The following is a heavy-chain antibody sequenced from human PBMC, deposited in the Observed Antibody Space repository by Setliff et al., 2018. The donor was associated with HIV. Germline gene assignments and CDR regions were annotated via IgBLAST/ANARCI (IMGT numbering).Heavy chain of an antibody. Sequence: SETLSLTCTVSSGSISTYYWTWIRQPPGKGLEWIGSIYHSGKTYYNPSLKSRVTMSADTSKNQISLMLRSMTAADTAVYYCAKHDFGEGSCFDPWGQGSLVTVSS. J-gene: IGHJ5*02. CDR3: AKHDFGEGSCFDP. D-gene: IGHD3-16*01. V-gene: IGHV4-59*04. CDR1: SGSISTYY. CDR2: IYHSGKT.